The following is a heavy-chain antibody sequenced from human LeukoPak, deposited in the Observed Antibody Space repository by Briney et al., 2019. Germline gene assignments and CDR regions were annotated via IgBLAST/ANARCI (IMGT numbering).Heavy chain of an antibody. CDR2: ISSSSSYI. V-gene: IGHV3-21*01. Sequence: PGGSLRLSCAASGFTFSSYSVNWVRQAPGKGLEWVSSISSSSSYIYYADSVKGRFTISRDNAKNSLYLQMSSLRAEDTAVYYCARDGALVDTAMVTDYWGQGTLVTVSS. CDR1: GFTFSSYS. D-gene: IGHD5-18*01. J-gene: IGHJ4*02. CDR3: ARDGALVDTAMVTDY.